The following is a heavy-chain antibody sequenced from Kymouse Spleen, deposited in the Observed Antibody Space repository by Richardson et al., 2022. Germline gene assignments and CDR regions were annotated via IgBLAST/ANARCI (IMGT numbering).Heavy chain of an antibody. Sequence: QVQLQQWGAGLLKPSETLSLTCAVYGGSFSGYYWSWIRQPPGKGLEWIGEINHSGSTNYNPSLKSRVTISVDTSKNQFSLKLSSVTAADTAVYYCARDGDYPNWFDPWGQGTLVTVSS. CDR1: GGSFSGYY. CDR2: INHSGST. J-gene: IGHJ5*02. V-gene: IGHV4-34*01. CDR3: ARDGDYPNWFDP. D-gene: IGHD4-17*01.